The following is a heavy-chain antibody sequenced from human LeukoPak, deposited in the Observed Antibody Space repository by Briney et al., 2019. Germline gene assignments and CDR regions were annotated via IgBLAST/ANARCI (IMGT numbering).Heavy chain of an antibody. D-gene: IGHD5-18*01. CDR3: ARGPERGYSYGNFDY. J-gene: IGHJ4*02. CDR2: IYHSGST. Sequence: SETLSLTCTVSGGPIRSSSHYWGWIRQPPGKGLEWIGEIYHSGSTNYNPSLKSRVTISVDKSKNQFSLKLSSVTAADTAVYYCARGPERGYSYGNFDYWGQGTLVTVSS. V-gene: IGHV4-39*07. CDR1: GGPIRSSSHY.